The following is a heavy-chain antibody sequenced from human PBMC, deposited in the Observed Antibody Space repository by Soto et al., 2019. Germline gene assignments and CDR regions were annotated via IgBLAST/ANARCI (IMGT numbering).Heavy chain of an antibody. Sequence: EVQLVESGGGLVKPGGSLRLSCAASGFTFSSYSMNWVRQAPGKGLEWVSSVSSTGSFIYYADPVKGRFTISRDNAQSSLSLQMSRLRVEDTAVYYCARETNPYTDSSHAFDIWGQGTMVTVSS. V-gene: IGHV3-21*01. D-gene: IGHD2-2*02. J-gene: IGHJ3*02. CDR3: ARETNPYTDSSHAFDI. CDR1: GFTFSSYS. CDR2: VSSTGSFI.